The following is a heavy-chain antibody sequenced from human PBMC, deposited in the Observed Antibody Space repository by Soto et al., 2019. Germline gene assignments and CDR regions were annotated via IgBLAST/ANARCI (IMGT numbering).Heavy chain of an antibody. CDR2: ISSSTSHT. V-gene: IGHV3-11*05. J-gene: IGHJ4*02. CDR1: GFTFSDYY. D-gene: IGHD6-13*01. CDR3: ASGRGAAADYFDF. Sequence: QVQLVESGGGLVKPGGSLRLSCAVSGFTFSDYYMTWIRQAPGKGLAWVSYISSSTSHTNYADSVKGRFTISRDNAKNSLFLQMNSLRAEDTAVYYCASGRGAAADYFDFWGQGTLVTVSS.